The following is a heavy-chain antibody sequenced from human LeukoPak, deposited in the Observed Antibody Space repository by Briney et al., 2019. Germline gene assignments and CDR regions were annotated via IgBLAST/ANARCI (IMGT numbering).Heavy chain of an antibody. D-gene: IGHD3-10*01. CDR1: GFTFSSYG. J-gene: IGHJ6*03. CDR3: ARDLITMVRGVRYYYMDV. Sequence: GGSLRLSCAASGFTFSSYGMHWVRQAPGKGLEWVAFIRYDGSNKYYADSVKGRFTISRDNSKNTLYLQMKSLRAEDTAVYYCARDLITMVRGVRYYYMDVWGKGTTVTISS. V-gene: IGHV3-30*02. CDR2: IRYDGSNK.